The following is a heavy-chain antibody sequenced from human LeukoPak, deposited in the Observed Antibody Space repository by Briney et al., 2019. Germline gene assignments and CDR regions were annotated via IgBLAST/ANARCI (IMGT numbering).Heavy chain of an antibody. V-gene: IGHV3-33*01. CDR1: GFTFSSSG. CDR3: ARDQGQWLLNYYFDY. CDR2: IWYDGSNK. J-gene: IGHJ4*02. Sequence: PGGSLRLSCAASGFTFSSSGMHWVRQAPGKGLEWVAAIWYDGSNKYYTDSVKGRFTISRDNSKNTLYLQMNSLRAEDTAVYYCARDQGQWLLNYYFDYWGPGTLVTVSS. D-gene: IGHD5-12*01.